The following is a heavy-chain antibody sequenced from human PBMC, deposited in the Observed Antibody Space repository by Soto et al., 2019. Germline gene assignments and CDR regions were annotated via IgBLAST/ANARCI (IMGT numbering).Heavy chain of an antibody. Sequence: QVQLVQSGAEVKKPGSSVKVSCKASGGTFSSYAISWVRQAPGPGLEWMGGIIPIFGTANYAQKFQGRVTITADESTSTAYMELSSLRSEDTAVYYCASGVVVAPDYYYGMDVWGQGTTVTVSS. D-gene: IGHD2-15*01. CDR2: IIPIFGTA. CDR3: ASGVVVAPDYYYGMDV. V-gene: IGHV1-69*12. CDR1: GGTFSSYA. J-gene: IGHJ6*02.